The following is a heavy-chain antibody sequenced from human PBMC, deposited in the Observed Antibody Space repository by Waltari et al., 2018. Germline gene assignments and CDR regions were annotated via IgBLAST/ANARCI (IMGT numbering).Heavy chain of an antibody. V-gene: IGHV3-23*01. CDR2: VSANGGST. D-gene: IGHD3-22*01. J-gene: IGHJ4*02. CDR3: AKGVYHYDSDVPHYFDY. CDR1: GFSFSTYS. Sequence: EVQLLESGGGLVQPGGSLRLSCAASGFSFSTYSMNWVRQAPGKGLEWVSTVSANGGSTYHADSVRGRFTISRDNSENTLFLQMNSLSAEDTAVYYCAKGVYHYDSDVPHYFDYWGQGTLVTVSS.